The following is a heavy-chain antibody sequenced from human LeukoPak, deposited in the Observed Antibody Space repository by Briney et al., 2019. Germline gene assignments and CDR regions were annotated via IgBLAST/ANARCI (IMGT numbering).Heavy chain of an antibody. CDR2: ISPNSGGA. CDR1: GYTFTGYY. J-gene: IGHJ4*02. V-gene: IGHV1-2*02. CDR3: ARDGDSLMVDFDY. Sequence: ASVKVSCKASGYTFTGYYMYWVRQAPGQGLEWVVWISPNSGGANFAQKFQGRVTMTRDTSISTAYLELSRLTSDDTAVYYCARDGDSLMVDFDYWGQGTLVTVSS. D-gene: IGHD2-8*01.